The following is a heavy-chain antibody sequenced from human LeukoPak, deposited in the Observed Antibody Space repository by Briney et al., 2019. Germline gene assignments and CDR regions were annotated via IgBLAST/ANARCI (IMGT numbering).Heavy chain of an antibody. CDR2: INHSGST. D-gene: IGHD5-24*01. Sequence: PSETLSLTCAVYGGSFSGYYWSWIRQPPGKGLEWIGEINHSGSTNYNPSLKSRVTISVDTSKNQFSLKLSSVTAADTAVYYCARHPLLEMAHDYWGQGTLVTVSS. J-gene: IGHJ4*02. CDR3: ARHPLLEMAHDY. CDR1: GGSFSGYY. V-gene: IGHV4-34*01.